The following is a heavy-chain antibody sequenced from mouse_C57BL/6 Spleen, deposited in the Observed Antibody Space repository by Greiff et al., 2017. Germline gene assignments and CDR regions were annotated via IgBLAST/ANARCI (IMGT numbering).Heavy chain of an antibody. CDR2: ISSGSSTI. J-gene: IGHJ4*01. CDR1: GFTFSDYG. V-gene: IGHV5-17*01. Sequence: EVKLMESGGGLVKPGGSLKLSCAASGFTFSDYGMHWVRQAPEKGLEWVAYISSGSSTIYYADTVKGRFTISRDNAKNTLFLQMTSLRSEDTAVYYCANYGSSSYYAMDYWGQGTSVTVSS. CDR3: ANYGSSSYYAMDY. D-gene: IGHD1-1*01.